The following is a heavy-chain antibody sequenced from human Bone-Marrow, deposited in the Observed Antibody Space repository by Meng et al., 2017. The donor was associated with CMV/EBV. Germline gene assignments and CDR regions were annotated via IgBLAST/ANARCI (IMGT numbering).Heavy chain of an antibody. CDR1: GYTFTSYY. Sequence: ASVKVSCKASGYTFTSYYMHWVRQAPGQGLEWMGTINPNGGSTSYAQKFQGRVTMTRDTSTRTVYMELSSLRSEDTAVDYCARGFTGQQIVDYWGQGTLVTVSS. V-gene: IGHV1-46*01. CDR2: INPNGGST. D-gene: IGHD2-21*01. J-gene: IGHJ4*02. CDR3: ARGFTGQQIVDY.